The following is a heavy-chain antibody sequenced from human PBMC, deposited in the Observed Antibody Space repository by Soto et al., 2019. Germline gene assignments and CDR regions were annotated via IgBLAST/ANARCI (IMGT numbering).Heavy chain of an antibody. V-gene: IGHV6-1*01. CDR2: TYYRSKWYD. Sequence: PSQTLSLTCAISGDSVSSNSAAWNWIRQSPSRGLEWVGRTYYRSKWYDDYAVSVKSRITINPDASKNQFSLQLNSVTPEDTAVYYCARDRYYYGSGSYYNESPYYYYYMDVWGKGTTVTVSS. J-gene: IGHJ6*03. CDR3: ARDRYYYGSGSYYNESPYYYYYMDV. CDR1: GDSVSSNSAA. D-gene: IGHD3-10*01.